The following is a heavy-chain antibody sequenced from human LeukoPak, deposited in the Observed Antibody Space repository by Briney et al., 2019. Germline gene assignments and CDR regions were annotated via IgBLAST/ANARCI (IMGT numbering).Heavy chain of an antibody. CDR1: GYTFTSYG. Sequence: GASVKVSCKASGYTFTSYGISWVRQAPGQGLEWMGWISAYNGNTNYAQKLQGRVTMTTDTSTSTAYMELRSLRSDDTAVYYCARGPPVYYDSSGYYYDLDYWGQGTLVTVSS. V-gene: IGHV1-18*01. CDR3: ARGPPVYYDSSGYYYDLDY. D-gene: IGHD3-22*01. CDR2: ISAYNGNT. J-gene: IGHJ4*02.